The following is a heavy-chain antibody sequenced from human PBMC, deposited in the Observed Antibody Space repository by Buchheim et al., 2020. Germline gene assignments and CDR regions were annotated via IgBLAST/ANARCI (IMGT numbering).Heavy chain of an antibody. Sequence: QVQLVQSGPEVKEPGASVKVSCKTSGYTFSSNGVAWVRQAPGQGLEWMGWINTDNGDPTYAHNLQGRLTMTKDASTTTVYMELRSLRSADTAVYYCPRNGSGDYDTWGQGT. CDR2: INTDNGDP. CDR1: GYTFSSNG. CDR3: PRNGSGDYDT. V-gene: IGHV1-18*01. D-gene: IGHD2-21*02. J-gene: IGHJ5*02.